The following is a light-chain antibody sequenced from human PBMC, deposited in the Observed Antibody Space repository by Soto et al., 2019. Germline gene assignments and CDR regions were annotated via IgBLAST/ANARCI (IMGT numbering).Light chain of an antibody. J-gene: IGLJ1*01. CDR1: SSDVGGYNY. V-gene: IGLV2-14*01. Sequence: SVLTQPASVSGSPGQSITISCTGTSSDVGGYNYVSWYQQHPGKAPKLLIYDVSNRPSGVSNRFSGSKSGNTASLTISGLQAEDEADYYCCSYTSSSTRLYAFGTGTKVTV. CDR3: CSYTSSSTRLYA. CDR2: DVS.